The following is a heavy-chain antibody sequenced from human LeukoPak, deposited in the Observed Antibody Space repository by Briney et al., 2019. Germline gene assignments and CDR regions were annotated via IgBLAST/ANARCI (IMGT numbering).Heavy chain of an antibody. CDR2: VSGYNGNT. CDR3: ARDWGKGEYYFDY. Sequence: ASVKVSCKAAGYTFTSYGIGWVRQAPGQGPEWMGWVSGYNGNTRYAQKFQGRVTMTTDTSTSTAYMELRSLRSDDTAVYYCARDWGKGEYYFDYWGQGTLVTVSS. J-gene: IGHJ4*02. CDR1: GYTFTSYG. D-gene: IGHD3-16*01. V-gene: IGHV1-18*01.